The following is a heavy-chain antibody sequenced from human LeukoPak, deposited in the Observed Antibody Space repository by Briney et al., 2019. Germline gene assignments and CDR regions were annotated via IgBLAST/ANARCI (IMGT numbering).Heavy chain of an antibody. J-gene: IGHJ5*02. CDR2: IYTSGAT. V-gene: IGHV4-4*07. Sequence: SETLSLTCTVSGDSMSSYSWSWIRQPAGTGLEWIGRIYTSGATNSNPSLKSRLSMSIDTSKNQFSLKLSSVTAADTAVYYCARVNWNYDGLAWFDPWGQGTLVTLSS. CDR3: ARVNWNYDGLAWFDP. D-gene: IGHD1-7*01. CDR1: GDSMSSYS.